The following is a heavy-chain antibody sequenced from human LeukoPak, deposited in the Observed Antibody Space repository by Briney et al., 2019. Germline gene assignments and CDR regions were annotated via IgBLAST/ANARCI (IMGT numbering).Heavy chain of an antibody. CDR2: ISSDGSST. CDR3: VRGGSSWYGFDC. Sequence: PGGSLRLSCAGSGFTFSSYWMHWVRQAPGKGRVWVSRISSDGSSTNYADSVKGRFTISRDNAKNTLYLQMNSLRADDTAVYYCVRGGSSWYGFDCRGQGSMVSDCS. D-gene: IGHD6-13*01. CDR1: GFTFSSYW. J-gene: IGHJ4*02. V-gene: IGHV3-74*01.